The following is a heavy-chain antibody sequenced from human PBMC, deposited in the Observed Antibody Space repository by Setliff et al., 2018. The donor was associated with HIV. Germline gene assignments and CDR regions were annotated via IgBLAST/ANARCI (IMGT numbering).Heavy chain of an antibody. Sequence: GESLKISCKGSGYSFTTYWIVWVRQMPGKGLEWMGIIFPGDSDTRYSPSFQGQVTFSVDKSISVAYLHWSSLKASDTAKYYCVRAYSSRGGADYWGRGTLVTVSS. CDR1: GYSFTTYW. J-gene: IGHJ4*02. CDR2: IFPGDSDT. V-gene: IGHV5-51*01. D-gene: IGHD6-19*01. CDR3: VRAYSSRGGADY.